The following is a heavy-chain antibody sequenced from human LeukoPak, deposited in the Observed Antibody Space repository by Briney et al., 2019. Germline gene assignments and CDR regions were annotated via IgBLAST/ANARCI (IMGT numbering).Heavy chain of an antibody. J-gene: IGHJ3*02. Sequence: GASVKVSCKASGYTFTSYDINWVRQATGQGLEWMGWMNPNSGNTGYAQKFQGRVTMTRNTSISTAYMELSSLRSEDTAVYYCARADSGSYSNAFDIWGQGTMVTVSS. CDR1: GYTFTSYD. V-gene: IGHV1-8*01. CDR3: ARADSGSYSNAFDI. D-gene: IGHD1-26*01. CDR2: MNPNSGNT.